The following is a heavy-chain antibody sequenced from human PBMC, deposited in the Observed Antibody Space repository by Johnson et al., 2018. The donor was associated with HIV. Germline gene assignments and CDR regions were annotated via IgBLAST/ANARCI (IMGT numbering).Heavy chain of an antibody. V-gene: IGHV3-20*04. CDR3: AREIIAAADDI. CDR2: FTWDGDRT. CDR1: GFTFDDYA. D-gene: IGHD6-13*01. J-gene: IGHJ3*02. Sequence: VQLVESGGGVVRPGGSLRLSCAASGFTFDDYAMNWVRQAPGKGLEWVSGFTWDGDRTAYADYVKGRFTISRDNAKKSLYVQMNSLRAEDTAVYYCAREIIAAADDIWGQGTMVTVSS.